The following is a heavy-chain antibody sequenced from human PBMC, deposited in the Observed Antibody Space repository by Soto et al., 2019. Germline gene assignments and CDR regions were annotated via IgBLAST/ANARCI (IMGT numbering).Heavy chain of an antibody. CDR3: ARDPYYYGSGSYDY. D-gene: IGHD3-10*01. CDR2: IKQDGSEK. J-gene: IGHJ4*02. V-gene: IGHV3-7*01. CDR1: GFTFSSYW. Sequence: EVQLVESGGGLVQPGGSLRLSCAASGFTFSSYWMSWVRQAPGKGLEWVANIKQDGSEKYYVDSVKGRITISRDNAKNSLYLQMNSLRAEDTAVYYCARDPYYYGSGSYDYWGQGTLVTVSS.